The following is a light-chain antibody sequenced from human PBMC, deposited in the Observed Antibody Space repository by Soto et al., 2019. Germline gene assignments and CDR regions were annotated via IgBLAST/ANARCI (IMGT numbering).Light chain of an antibody. J-gene: IGKJ2*01. V-gene: IGKV3-20*01. CDR3: QQYSDLPYT. CDR2: GAS. CDR1: QSVSSRN. Sequence: ELVLTQSPGTLSLSPRERATVSCRASQSVSSRNLARYQQKPVQAPRLLIYGASSRATGIPDRFSGSGSVSYFSLTINRLEPEDFAVYYCQQYSDLPYTFGQGTKLEGK.